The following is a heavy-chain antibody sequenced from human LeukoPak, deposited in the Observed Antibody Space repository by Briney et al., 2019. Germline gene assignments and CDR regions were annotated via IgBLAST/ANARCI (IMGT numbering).Heavy chain of an antibody. D-gene: IGHD3-9*01. CDR3: ARERYFGFDP. CDR1: GGSFSGYY. CDR2: INHSGST. Sequence: SETLSLTCAVHGGSFSGYYWSWIRQPPGKGLEWIGEINHSGSTNYNPSLKSRVTISVDTSKNQFSLKLSSVTAADTAVYYCARERYFGFDPWGQGTLVTVSS. J-gene: IGHJ5*02. V-gene: IGHV4-34*01.